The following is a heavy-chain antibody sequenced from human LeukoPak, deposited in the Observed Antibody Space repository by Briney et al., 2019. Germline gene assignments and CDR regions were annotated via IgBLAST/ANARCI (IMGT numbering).Heavy chain of an antibody. J-gene: IGHJ4*02. V-gene: IGHV4-59*01. Sequence: SETLSLTCTVSGGSISSYYWSWIRQPPGKGLEWIGYIYYSGSTNYNPSLKSRVTISVDTSKNQFSLKLSSVTAADTAVYYCARASDSSSSGRQYFDYWGQGTLVTVSS. CDR3: ARASDSSSSGRQYFDY. D-gene: IGHD6-6*01. CDR2: IYYSGST. CDR1: GGSISSYY.